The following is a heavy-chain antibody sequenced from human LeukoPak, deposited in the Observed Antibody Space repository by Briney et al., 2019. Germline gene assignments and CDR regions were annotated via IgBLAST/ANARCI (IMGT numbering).Heavy chain of an antibody. J-gene: IGHJ4*02. CDR2: VKNDGST. Sequence: GGSLRLSCVVSGFTSGFTFSSRWMHWVRQAPGKGLGWVSLVKNDGSTNYADSVKGRFTVSRDNAENTLYLQMNNLRVEDTALYFCHPLGYTSNWGQGTLVTVSS. V-gene: IGHV3-74*01. CDR3: HPLGYTSN. D-gene: IGHD6-13*01. CDR1: GFTFSSRW.